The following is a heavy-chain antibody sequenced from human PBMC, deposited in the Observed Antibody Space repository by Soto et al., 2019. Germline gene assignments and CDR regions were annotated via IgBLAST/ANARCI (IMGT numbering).Heavy chain of an antibody. CDR3: AGWVGELLGYYYYGIDV. CDR1: GGSFSGYY. D-gene: IGHD3-10*01. J-gene: IGHJ6*02. CDR2: INHSGST. Sequence: SETLSLTCAVYGGSFSGYYWSWIRQPPGKGLEWIGEINHSGSTNYNPSLKSRVTISVDTSKNQFSLKLSSVTAADTAVYYCAGWVGELLGYYYYGIDVWAQGNTVTVSS. V-gene: IGHV4-34*01.